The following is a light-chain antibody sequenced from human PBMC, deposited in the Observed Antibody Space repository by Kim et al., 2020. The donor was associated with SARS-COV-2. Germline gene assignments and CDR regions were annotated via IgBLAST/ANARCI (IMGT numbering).Light chain of an antibody. CDR1: SSDVGGYNY. CDR2: SVS. V-gene: IGLV2-14*03. Sequence: QSALTQPASASGSPGQSITISCTGTSSDVGGYNYVSWYQQHPGKAPKLMLYSVSHRPSGVPNRFSGSKSGNTASLTISGLQAEDEADYYCSSYTGSSAVVFGGGTQLTVL. CDR3: SSYTGSSAVV. J-gene: IGLJ2*01.